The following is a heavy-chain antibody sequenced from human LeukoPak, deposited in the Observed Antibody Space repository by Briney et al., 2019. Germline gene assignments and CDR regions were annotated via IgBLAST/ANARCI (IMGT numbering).Heavy chain of an antibody. CDR1: GGTFSSYA. CDR3: ARDRGRYSSSLGGY. V-gene: IGHV1-69*04. Sequence: ASVKVSCKASGGTFSSYAISWVRQAPGQGLEWMGRIIPILGIANYAQKFQGRVTITADKSTSTAYMELSSLRSEDTAVYYCARDRGRYSSSLGGYWGQGTLVTVSS. D-gene: IGHD6-13*01. J-gene: IGHJ4*02. CDR2: IIPILGIA.